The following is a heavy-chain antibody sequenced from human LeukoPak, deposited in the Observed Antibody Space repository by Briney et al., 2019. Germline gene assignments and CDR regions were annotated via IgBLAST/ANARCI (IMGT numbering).Heavy chain of an antibody. V-gene: IGHV4-30-4*01. J-gene: IGHJ3*02. CDR1: GASIRSGDYY. CDR3: ARDCSGGSCFGAFDI. CDR2: IYDSGST. D-gene: IGHD2-15*01. Sequence: SETLSLTCTVSGASIRSGDYYWSWIRQPPGKGLEWIGYIYDSGSTYYNPSLKSRITISVDTSENRFSLKLSSVTATDTAVYYCARDCSGGSCFGAFDIWGQGTMVTVSS.